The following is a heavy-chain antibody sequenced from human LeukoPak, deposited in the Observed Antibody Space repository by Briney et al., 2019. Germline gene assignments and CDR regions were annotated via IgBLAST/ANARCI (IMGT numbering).Heavy chain of an antibody. Sequence: QPGGSLRLSCAASGFNFSIHWMTWVRQAPGKGLEWVANIPDDGSETNYVDSVKGRFIISRDNAKNSLSLQMSSLREEDTALYYCARGWAAIPDWGQGTLVTVSS. CDR1: GFNFSIHW. D-gene: IGHD2-15*01. CDR3: ARGWAAIPD. CDR2: IPDDGSET. J-gene: IGHJ1*01. V-gene: IGHV3-7*01.